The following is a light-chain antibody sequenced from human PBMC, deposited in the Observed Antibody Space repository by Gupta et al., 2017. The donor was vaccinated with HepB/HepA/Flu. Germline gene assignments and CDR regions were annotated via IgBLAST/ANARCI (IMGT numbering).Light chain of an antibody. CDR2: SVK. CDR1: TSDVGAYNY. J-gene: IGLJ1*01. V-gene: IGLV2-11*01. Sequence: QSALTQPRSVSGSPGQSVTISCTGTTSDVGAYNYVSWYQQHPGKAPKLMVYSVKYRPSGVPDRFSGSASANTAFLTLSVRQTEDEDDYYCFSYAGNSYVFGGVTKITVL. CDR3: FSYAGNSYV.